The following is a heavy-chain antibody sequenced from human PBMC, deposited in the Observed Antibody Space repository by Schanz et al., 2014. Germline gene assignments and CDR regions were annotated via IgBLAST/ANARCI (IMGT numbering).Heavy chain of an antibody. D-gene: IGHD3-10*01. V-gene: IGHV3-23*04. CDR2: ISGSGGST. Sequence: EVQLVESGGGLVKPGGSLRLSCAASTSIFNHAWMSWVRQAPGKGLEWVSAISGSGGSTYYADSVKGRFTISRDNSKNTLYLQMNSLRAEDTAVYYCAKGRFGELSAFDIWGQGTMVTVSS. J-gene: IGHJ3*02. CDR1: TSIFNHAW. CDR3: AKGRFGELSAFDI.